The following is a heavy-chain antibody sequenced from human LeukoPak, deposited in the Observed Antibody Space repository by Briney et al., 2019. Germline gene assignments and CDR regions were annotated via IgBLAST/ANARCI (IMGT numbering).Heavy chain of an antibody. V-gene: IGHV1-8*03. Sequence: ASVKVSRKASGYTFTSYDINWVRQATAQGLEWMGWMNPNSGNTGYAQKFQGRVTITRNISITTAYMEVSSLRSDDAAVYYCARGEWWSDYYRSLAYWGQGTLVTVSS. CDR1: GYTFTSYD. J-gene: IGHJ4*02. D-gene: IGHD3-3*01. CDR3: ARGEWWSDYYRSLAY. CDR2: MNPNSGNT.